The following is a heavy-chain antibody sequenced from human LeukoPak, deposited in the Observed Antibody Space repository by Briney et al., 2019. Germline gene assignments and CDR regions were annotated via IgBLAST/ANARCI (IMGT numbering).Heavy chain of an antibody. J-gene: IGHJ6*02. D-gene: IGHD3-10*01. CDR2: ISYDGNNK. V-gene: IGHV3-30*04. CDR3: ARGGRGGMDV. CDR1: GFTFSSYA. Sequence: GGSLRLSCAASGFTFSSYAMHWVRQAPGKGLEWVTLISYDGNNKYYADSVKGRLTVSRDNSKNTLYLRMNSLTTEDTAVYYCARGGRGGMDVWGQGTTATVSS.